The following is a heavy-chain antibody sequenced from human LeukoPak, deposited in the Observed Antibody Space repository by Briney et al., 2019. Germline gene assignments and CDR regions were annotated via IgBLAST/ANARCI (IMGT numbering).Heavy chain of an antibody. CDR3: ARNGYSDY. J-gene: IGHJ4*02. V-gene: IGHV4-59*01. D-gene: IGHD5-24*01. CDR1: GGSISNKY. CDR2: IYYSGST. Sequence: SETLSLTCTVSGGSISNKYWSWIRQPPGKGLEWIGYIYYSGSTNYNPSLKSRVTISVDTSKNQFSLKLSSVTAADTAVYYCARNGYSDYWGQGTLVTVSS.